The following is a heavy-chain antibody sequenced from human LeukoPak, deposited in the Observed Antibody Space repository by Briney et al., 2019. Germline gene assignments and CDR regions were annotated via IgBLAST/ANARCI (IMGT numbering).Heavy chain of an antibody. CDR2: IIPIFGTA. D-gene: IGHD5-12*01. Sequence: SVKVSCKASGYTFTGYYMHWVRQAPGQGLEWMGGIIPIFGTANYAQKFQGRVTITADESTSTAYMELSSLRSEDTAVYYCARDSYQLSKIGGYDLRGAFDYWGQGTLVTVSS. CDR3: ARDSYQLSKIGGYDLRGAFDY. V-gene: IGHV1-69*13. J-gene: IGHJ4*02. CDR1: GYTFTGYY.